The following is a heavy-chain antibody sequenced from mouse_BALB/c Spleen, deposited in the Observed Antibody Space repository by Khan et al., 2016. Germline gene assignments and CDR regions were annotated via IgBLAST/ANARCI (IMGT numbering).Heavy chain of an antibody. Sequence: EVELVESGPGLVKPSQSLSLTCSVTGYSITSGYYWNWNRKFPGNKLEWVGYISSDGSNNYNPSLQNRITITRDTSKNQFFLKLNSVTTEDTTSYYCARDGSSFDYWGQGTTLTVAS. CDR3: ARDGSSFDY. V-gene: IGHV3-6*02. D-gene: IGHD1-1*01. J-gene: IGHJ2*01. CDR1: GYSITSGYY. CDR2: ISSDGSN.